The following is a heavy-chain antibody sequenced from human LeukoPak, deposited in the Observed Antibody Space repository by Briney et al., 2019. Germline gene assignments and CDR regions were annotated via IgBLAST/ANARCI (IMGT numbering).Heavy chain of an antibody. J-gene: IGHJ4*02. D-gene: IGHD3-22*01. V-gene: IGHV3-73*01. CDR2: IGSKTNSYAT. CDR1: GFTFSGPA. CDR3: SSTYDSNGWLFDY. Sequence: GGSLRLSCAASGFTFSGPAMHWVRQASGKGLEWVGRIGSKTNSYATTYAASVKGRFTISRDDSKNTAYLQMNSLKTEDTAVYYCSSTYDSNGWLFDYWGQGTLVTVSS.